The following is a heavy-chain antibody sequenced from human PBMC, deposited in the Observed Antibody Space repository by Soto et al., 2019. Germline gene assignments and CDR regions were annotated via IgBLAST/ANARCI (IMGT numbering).Heavy chain of an antibody. V-gene: IGHV3-23*01. Sequence: GGSLRLSCVASGFTFSSYSMSWVRQAPGKGLEWVSGFRAGGDDGTTYYADSVKGRFTISRDNSKNTLFLQMNSLRAEDTAIYYCAKKFNSGSGSQYFDDFGQGTLVTVSS. CDR1: GFTFSSYS. D-gene: IGHD3-10*01. CDR3: AKKFNSGSGSQYFDD. CDR2: FRAGGDDGTT. J-gene: IGHJ4*02.